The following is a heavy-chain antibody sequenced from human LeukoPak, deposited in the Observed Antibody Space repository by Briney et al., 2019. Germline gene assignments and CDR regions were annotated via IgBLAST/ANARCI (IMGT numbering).Heavy chain of an antibody. CDR1: GFKFDDYG. V-gene: IGHV3-9*01. Sequence: GGSLRLSCVASGFKFDDYGMHWVRHVPGKGLEWLSGISWNSRDIVYADSVKGRFIISRDNGKNSLYLEMNSLTPEDTALYYCGKEMFIVHTSMGHGLDVWGQGTTVTV. D-gene: IGHD5-18*01. CDR2: ISWNSRDI. J-gene: IGHJ6*02. CDR3: GKEMFIVHTSMGHGLDV.